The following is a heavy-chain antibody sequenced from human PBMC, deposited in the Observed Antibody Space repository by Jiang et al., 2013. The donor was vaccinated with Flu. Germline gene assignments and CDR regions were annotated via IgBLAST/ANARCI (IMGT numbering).Heavy chain of an antibody. D-gene: IGHD2-21*01. Sequence: PGLVKPSETLSLTCTVSGGSISSSSYYWGWIRQPPGKGLEWIGSIYYSGSTYYNPSLKSRVTISVDTSKNQFSLKLSSVTAADTAVYYCARHRPDIVVVPMFDYWGQGTLVTVSS. CDR1: GGSISSSSYY. CDR3: ARHRPDIVVVPMFDY. V-gene: IGHV4-39*01. J-gene: IGHJ4*02. CDR2: IYYSGST.